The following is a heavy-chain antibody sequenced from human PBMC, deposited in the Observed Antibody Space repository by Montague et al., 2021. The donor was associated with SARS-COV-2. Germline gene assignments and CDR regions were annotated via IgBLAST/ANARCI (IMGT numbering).Heavy chain of an antibody. CDR3: ARMTTVVTLGYYYYGMDV. Sequence: PALVKPTQTLTLTCTFSGFSLSTSGMCVSWIRQPPGKALEWLAPIDWDDDKYYSTSLKTRLTISKYTSKNQVVLTMTNMDPVDTATYYCARMTTVVTLGYYYYGMDVWGQGTTVTVSS. D-gene: IGHD4-23*01. J-gene: IGHJ6*02. CDR1: GFSLSTSGMC. CDR2: IDWDDDK. V-gene: IGHV2-70*01.